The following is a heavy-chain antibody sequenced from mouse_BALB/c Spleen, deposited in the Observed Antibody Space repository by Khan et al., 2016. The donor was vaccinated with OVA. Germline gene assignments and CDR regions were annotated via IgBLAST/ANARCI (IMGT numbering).Heavy chain of an antibody. V-gene: IGHV2-6-5*01. Sequence: QVRLQQSGPGLVAPSQNLSITCTVSGFSLSDYGVSWIRQPPGKGLEWLGVIWGGGSTYYNSALQSRLSISKDNSKSQVFLKLSSLQSDDTAMFYCAKGVWYYYYTLDYWGQGTSVTVSS. CDR1: GFSLSDYG. D-gene: IGHD1-1*02. CDR2: IWGGGST. CDR3: AKGVWYYYYTLDY. J-gene: IGHJ4*01.